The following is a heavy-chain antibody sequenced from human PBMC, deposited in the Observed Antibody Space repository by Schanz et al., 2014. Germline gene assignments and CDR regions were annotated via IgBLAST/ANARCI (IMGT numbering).Heavy chain of an antibody. Sequence: EVQVVESGGGLVQPGGSLRLSCAASGFAFSNYAMNWVRQAPGKGLEWVSGISANGGSTHYADSVKGRFTISRDNSDNTLFLQMNSLRAEDTAVYYCAKVREWWPYYFDYWGQGSLVTVSS. V-gene: IGHV3-23*04. D-gene: IGHD2-15*01. CDR2: ISANGGST. CDR3: AKVREWWPYYFDY. CDR1: GFAFSNYA. J-gene: IGHJ4*02.